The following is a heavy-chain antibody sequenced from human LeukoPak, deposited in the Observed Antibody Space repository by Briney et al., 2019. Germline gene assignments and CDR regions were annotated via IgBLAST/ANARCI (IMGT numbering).Heavy chain of an antibody. CDR3: ASGGGGNVDY. CDR2: IYYSGST. J-gene: IGHJ4*02. CDR1: GGSISSSSYY. D-gene: IGHD4-23*01. V-gene: IGHV4-39*07. Sequence: SETLSLTCTVSGGSISSSSYYWGWIRQPPGKGLEWIGSIYYSGSTYYNPSLKSRVTISVDTSKNQFSLKLSSVTAADTAVYYCASGGGGNVDYWGQGTLVTVSS.